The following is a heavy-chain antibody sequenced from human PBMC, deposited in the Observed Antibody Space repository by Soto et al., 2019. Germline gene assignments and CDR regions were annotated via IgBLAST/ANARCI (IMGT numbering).Heavy chain of an antibody. J-gene: IGHJ6*02. CDR3: ARGGGSSAGPLYYYYYGMDV. D-gene: IGHD6-19*01. V-gene: IGHV3-7*05. Sequence: GGSLRLSCAASGFTFSSYWMSWVRQAPGKGLEWVANIKQDGSEKYYVDSVKGRFTISRDNAKNSLYLQMNSLRAEDTAVYYCARGGGSSAGPLYYYYYGMDVWGQGTTVTVSS. CDR1: GFTFSSYW. CDR2: IKQDGSEK.